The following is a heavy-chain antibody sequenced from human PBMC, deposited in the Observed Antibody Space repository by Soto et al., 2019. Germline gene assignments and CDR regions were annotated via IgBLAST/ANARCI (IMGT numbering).Heavy chain of an antibody. J-gene: IGHJ4*02. CDR1: GFSISSSW. CDR3: ARDFSYQRFDH. CDR2: MNQDGSHV. Sequence: GGSLRLSCVASGFSISSSWTCWIRQTPGKGLEWVTNMNQDGSHVAYADAVKGRFTVSRDNAKNAVYLQMNSLTVEDTAVYFCARDFSYQRFDHWGQGALVTVSS. D-gene: IGHD3-16*02. V-gene: IGHV3-7*01.